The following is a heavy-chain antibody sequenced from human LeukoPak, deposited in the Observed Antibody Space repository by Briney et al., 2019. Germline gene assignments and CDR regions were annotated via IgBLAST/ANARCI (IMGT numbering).Heavy chain of an antibody. V-gene: IGHV4-61*02. Sequence: SETLSLTCTVSGGSISSGSYYWSWIRQPAGKGLEWIGRIYTSGSTNYNPSLKSRVTISVDRSKNQFSLKLSSVTAADTAVYYCARRVAVPWFDPWGQGTLVTVSS. CDR3: ARRVAVPWFDP. CDR2: IYTSGST. D-gene: IGHD6-19*01. J-gene: IGHJ5*02. CDR1: GGSISSGSYY.